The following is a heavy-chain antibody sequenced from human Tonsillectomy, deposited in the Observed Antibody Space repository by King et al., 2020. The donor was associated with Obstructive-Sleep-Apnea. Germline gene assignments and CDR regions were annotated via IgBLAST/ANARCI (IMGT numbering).Heavy chain of an antibody. J-gene: IGHJ4*02. CDR1: GFTFGDYA. D-gene: IGHD1-26*01. CDR3: TRGVGASGKYYFDY. Sequence: QLVQSGGGLVQPGRSLRLSCTASGFTFGDYAMSWFRQAPGKGLEWVGCIRSKAYGGTTEYAASVKGRFTISRDDSKSIAYLQMNSLKTEDTAVYYCTRGVGASGKYYFDYWGQGTLVTVSS. V-gene: IGHV3-49*03. CDR2: IRSKAYGGTT.